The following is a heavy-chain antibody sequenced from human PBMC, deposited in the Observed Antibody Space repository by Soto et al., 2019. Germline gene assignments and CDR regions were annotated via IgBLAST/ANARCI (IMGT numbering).Heavy chain of an antibody. V-gene: IGHV4-59*01. J-gene: IGHJ5*02. CDR1: GGSISSYY. CDR2: IYYSGST. Sequence: SETLSLTCTVSGGSISSYYWSWIRQPPGKGLEWIGYIYYSGSTNYNPSLKSRVTISVDTSKNQFSLKLSSVTAANTAVYYCAREGGGSQWILSNWFDPWGQGTLVTVS. D-gene: IGHD2-2*03. CDR3: AREGGGSQWILSNWFDP.